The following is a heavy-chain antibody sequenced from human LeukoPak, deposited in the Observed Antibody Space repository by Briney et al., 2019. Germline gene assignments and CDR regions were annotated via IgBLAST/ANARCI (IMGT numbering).Heavy chain of an antibody. Sequence: GRSLRLSCAASGFTFSSYAMHWVRQAPGKGLEWVAVISYDGSNKYYADSVKGRFTISRDNSKNTLYLQMNSLRAEDTAVYYCAREPGYSYGAFDYWGQGALVTVSS. CDR1: GFTFSSYA. CDR3: AREPGYSYGAFDY. CDR2: ISYDGSNK. D-gene: IGHD5-18*01. V-gene: IGHV3-30*04. J-gene: IGHJ4*02.